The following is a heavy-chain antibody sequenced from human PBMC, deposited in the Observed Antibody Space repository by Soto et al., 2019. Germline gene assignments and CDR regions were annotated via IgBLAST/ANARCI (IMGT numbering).Heavy chain of an antibody. Sequence: QVQLVESGGGVVQPGRSLRLSCAASGFTFSSYGMHWVRQAPGKGLEWVAVIWYDGSNKYYADSVKGRFTISRDNSKNTLYLQMNSLRAEDTAVYYCARVSTTAWAFDPWGQGTLVTVSS. CDR2: IWYDGSNK. CDR3: ARVSTTAWAFDP. CDR1: GFTFSSYG. V-gene: IGHV3-33*01. J-gene: IGHJ5*02. D-gene: IGHD4-17*01.